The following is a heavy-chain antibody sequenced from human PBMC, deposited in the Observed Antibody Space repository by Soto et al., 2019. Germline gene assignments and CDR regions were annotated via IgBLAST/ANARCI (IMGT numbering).Heavy chain of an antibody. D-gene: IGHD5-12*01. CDR3: AKDAWLQEGYFDY. J-gene: IGHJ4*02. Sequence: QVQLVESGGGVVQPGRSLRLSCAASGFTFSSYGMHWVRQAPGKGLEWVAVISYDGSNKYYADSVKGRFTISRDNSKNTLYLQMNSLRAEDTAVYCCAKDAWLQEGYFDYWGQGTLVTVSS. V-gene: IGHV3-30*18. CDR1: GFTFSSYG. CDR2: ISYDGSNK.